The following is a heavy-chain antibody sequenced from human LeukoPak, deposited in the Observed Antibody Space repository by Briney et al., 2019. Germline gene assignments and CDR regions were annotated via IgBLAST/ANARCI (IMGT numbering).Heavy chain of an antibody. CDR2: ISTDSSTM. J-gene: IGHJ5*02. CDR3: ARGPPLFDP. V-gene: IGHV3-48*01. Sequence: GGSLRPSCAASGFTFSSYDMNWVRQAPGKWLEWVSYISTDSSTMYYADSVKGRFTISRDNAQNSLYLQMSSLRAEDTAVYYCARGPPLFDPWGQGTLVTVSS. CDR1: GFTFSSYD.